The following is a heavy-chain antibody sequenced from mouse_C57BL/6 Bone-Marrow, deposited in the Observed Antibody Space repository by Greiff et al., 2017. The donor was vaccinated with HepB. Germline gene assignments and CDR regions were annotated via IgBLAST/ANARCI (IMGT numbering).Heavy chain of an antibody. CDR2: ISSGGSYT. J-gene: IGHJ2*01. D-gene: IGHD1-1*01. V-gene: IGHV5-6*01. Sequence: EVQGVESGGDLVKPGGSLKLSCAASGFTFSSYGMSWVRQTPDKRLEWVATISSGGSYTYYPDSVKGRFTISRDNAKNTLYLQMSSLKSEDTAMYYCARRGYYYGSLDYWGQGTTLTVSS. CDR3: ARRGYYYGSLDY. CDR1: GFTFSSYG.